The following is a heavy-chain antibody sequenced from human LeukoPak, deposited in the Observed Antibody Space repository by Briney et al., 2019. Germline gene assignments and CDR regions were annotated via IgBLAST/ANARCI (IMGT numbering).Heavy chain of an antibody. CDR2: IYPGDSDT. CDR1: GYSFTRYW. V-gene: IGHV5-51*01. J-gene: IGHJ4*02. Sequence: GESLKISCKGSGYSFTRYWIGWVRQMPGKGLEWMGIIYPGDSDTRYSPSFQGQVTISADKSISTAYLQWSSLNASDTAIYYCARLQYSSAWGDYFDYWGQGTLVTVSS. CDR3: ARLQYSSAWGDYFDY. D-gene: IGHD6-19*01.